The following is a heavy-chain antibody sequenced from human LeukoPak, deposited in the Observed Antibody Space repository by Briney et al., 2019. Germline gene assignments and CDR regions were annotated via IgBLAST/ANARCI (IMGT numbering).Heavy chain of an antibody. CDR2: MNPNSGNT. CDR3: ARGRDYDFWSGYYSSDGDY. CDR1: GYTFTSYD. J-gene: IGHJ4*02. Sequence: ASVKVSCKASGYTFTSYDINWVRQATGQGPEWMGWMNPNSGNTGYAQKFQGRVTMTRNTSISTAYMELSSLRSEDTAVYYCARGRDYDFWSGYYSSDGDYWGQGTLVTVSS. D-gene: IGHD3-3*01. V-gene: IGHV1-8*01.